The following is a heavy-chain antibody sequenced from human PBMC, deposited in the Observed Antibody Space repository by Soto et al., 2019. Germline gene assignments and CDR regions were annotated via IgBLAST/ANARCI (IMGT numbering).Heavy chain of an antibody. Sequence: QVQLQESGPGLVKPSGTLSLTCAVSGASISSTSTYDWWSWVRQPPGKGLEWIGEIYHSGSTNYNPSLKSRVTVSVDKSKNQFSLRLSSVTAADTAVYYCAKMVGATLVDNWGQGTLVTVSS. J-gene: IGHJ4*02. D-gene: IGHD1-26*01. CDR1: GASISSTSTYDW. CDR3: AKMVGATLVDN. V-gene: IGHV4-4*02. CDR2: IYHSGST.